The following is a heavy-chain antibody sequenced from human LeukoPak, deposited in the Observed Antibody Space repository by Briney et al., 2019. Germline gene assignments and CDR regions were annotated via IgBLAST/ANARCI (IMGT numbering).Heavy chain of an antibody. CDR3: AKSYNGYESKPDY. Sequence: GGSLRLSCAASGFTFSSYAMSWVRQAPGKGLEWVSSISNSGGRTFYTDSVKGRFTTSRDNSKITLYLQMNSLRAEDTAVYYCAKSYNGYESKPDYWGQGTLVTVSS. D-gene: IGHD5-12*01. V-gene: IGHV3-23*01. CDR1: GFTFSSYA. J-gene: IGHJ4*02. CDR2: ISNSGGRT.